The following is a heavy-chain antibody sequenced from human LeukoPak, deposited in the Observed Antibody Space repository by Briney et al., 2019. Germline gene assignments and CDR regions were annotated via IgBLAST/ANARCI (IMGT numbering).Heavy chain of an antibody. J-gene: IGHJ6*03. D-gene: IGHD5-18*01. CDR3: ARDTTKILGYSYGYEEDYYYYMDV. V-gene: IGHV1-2*02. CDR2: INPNSGGT. Sequence: ASVTVSCKASGYTFTGYYMHWVRQAPGQGLEWMGWINPNSGGTNYAQKFQGRVTMTRDTSISTAYMELSRLRSDDTAVYYCARDTTKILGYSYGYEEDYYYYMDVWGKGATVTVSS. CDR1: GYTFTGYY.